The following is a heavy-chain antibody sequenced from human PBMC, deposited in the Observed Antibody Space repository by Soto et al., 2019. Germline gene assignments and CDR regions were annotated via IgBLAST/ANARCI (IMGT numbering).Heavy chain of an antibody. CDR1: GFTFGSHW. CDR2: INSDGGST. D-gene: IGHD3-16*01. V-gene: IGHV3-74*01. J-gene: IGHJ3*02. Sequence: EVQLVESGGGLVQPGGSLRLSCAASGFTFGSHWMHWVRQAPGKGLVWVSRINSDGGSTTYADSVKGRFPISRDEAKSTLYLQMNSLRAEDTAVYYCARRLEELVKPTVIWGQGPLVTVSS. CDR3: ARRLEELVKPTVI.